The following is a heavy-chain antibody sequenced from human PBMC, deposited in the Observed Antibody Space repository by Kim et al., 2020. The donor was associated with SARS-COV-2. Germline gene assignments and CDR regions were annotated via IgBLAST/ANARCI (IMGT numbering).Heavy chain of an antibody. CDR2: ISGSGGST. D-gene: IGHD3-10*01. Sequence: GGSLRLSCAASGFTFSSYAMSWVRQAPGKGLEWVSAISGSGGSTYYADSVKGRFTISRDNSKNTLYLQMNSLRAEDTAVYYCAKVKDVLLWFGTFDYWGQGTLVTVSS. V-gene: IGHV3-23*01. J-gene: IGHJ4*02. CDR3: AKVKDVLLWFGTFDY. CDR1: GFTFSSYA.